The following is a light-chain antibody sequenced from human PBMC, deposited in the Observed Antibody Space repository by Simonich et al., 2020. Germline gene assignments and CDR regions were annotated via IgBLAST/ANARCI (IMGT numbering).Light chain of an antibody. CDR3: QSYDSSNHRV. CDR1: SGSIASNY. CDR2: ADN. J-gene: IGLJ3*02. Sequence: NFMLTQPHSVSESPGKTVTISCTRSSGSIASNYVQWYQQRPGSAPTTVIYADNQRPSGVPARFSGSIDSSSNSASLTISGLKTEDEADYYCQSYDSSNHRVFGGGTKLTVL. V-gene: IGLV6-57*03.